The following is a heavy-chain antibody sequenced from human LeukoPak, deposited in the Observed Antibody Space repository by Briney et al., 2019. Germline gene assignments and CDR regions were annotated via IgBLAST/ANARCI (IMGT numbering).Heavy chain of an antibody. CDR2: ISYDGSNK. Sequence: GGSLRLSCAASGFTFSSYGMHWVRQAPGKGLEWVAVISYDGSNKYYADSVKGRFTISRDNAKNSLYLQMNSLRAEDTAVYYCARDRATTVYWGQGTLVTVSS. J-gene: IGHJ4*02. V-gene: IGHV3-30*03. D-gene: IGHD5-24*01. CDR3: ARDRATTVY. CDR1: GFTFSSYG.